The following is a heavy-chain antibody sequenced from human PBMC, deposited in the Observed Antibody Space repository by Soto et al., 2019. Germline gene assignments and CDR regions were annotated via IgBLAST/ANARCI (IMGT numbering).Heavy chain of an antibody. CDR1: GYTFTSYG. V-gene: IGHV1-18*01. CDR2: ISAYNGNT. Sequence: QVQPVQSGAEVKKPGASVKVSCKASGYTFTSYGISWVRQAPGQGLEWMGWISAYNGNTNYAQKLQGRVTMTTDTSTSTAYMELRSLRSDDTAVYYCANTVRDSSSWQGPRYYFDYWGQGTLVTVSS. D-gene: IGHD6-13*01. J-gene: IGHJ4*02. CDR3: ANTVRDSSSWQGPRYYFDY.